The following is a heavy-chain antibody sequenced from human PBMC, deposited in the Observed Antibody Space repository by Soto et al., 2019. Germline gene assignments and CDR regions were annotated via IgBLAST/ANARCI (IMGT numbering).Heavy chain of an antibody. V-gene: IGHV4-39*01. J-gene: IGHJ4*02. CDR1: GGSTSSSSYQ. CDR3: ARLSGSYNDRYFDY. D-gene: IGHD1-26*01. CDR2: VYYNGNT. Sequence: QLQLQESGPGLVKPSETLSLTCTVSGGSTSSSSYQWVWIRQPPGKGLEWIGNVYYNGNTYYKASLKSRVTISVDTSNNQFSLKVKSVTAADTAVYYCARLSGSYNDRYFDYWGQGTLVTVSS.